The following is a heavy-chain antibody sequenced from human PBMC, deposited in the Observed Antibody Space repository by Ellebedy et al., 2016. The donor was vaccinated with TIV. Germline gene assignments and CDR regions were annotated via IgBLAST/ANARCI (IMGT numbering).Heavy chain of an antibody. D-gene: IGHD2-21*02. CDR1: GGSISSSYYY. Sequence: SETLSLTCTVSGGSISSSYYYWGWIRQPPGKGLEWIGSVYYSGTTNYSPSLKSRVTISVDTSKNQFSLRLRSVTASDTAVYYCARIGGATAIRGWFDPWGQGTLVTVST. J-gene: IGHJ5*02. CDR3: ARIGGATAIRGWFDP. CDR2: VYYSGTT. V-gene: IGHV4-39*07.